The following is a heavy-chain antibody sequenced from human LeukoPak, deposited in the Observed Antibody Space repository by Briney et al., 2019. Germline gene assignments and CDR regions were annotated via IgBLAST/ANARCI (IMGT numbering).Heavy chain of an antibody. D-gene: IGHD2-21*02. CDR1: GGTFSSYA. V-gene: IGHV1-69*01. CDR2: IIPIFGTA. J-gene: IGHJ3*02. Sequence: SVKVSCKAYGGTFSSYAISWVRQAPGQGLEWMGGIIPIFGTANYAQKFQGRVTITADESTSTAYMELSSLRSEDAAVYYCARGGRAYCGGDCLCDAFDIWGQGTMVTVSS. CDR3: ARGGRAYCGGDCLCDAFDI.